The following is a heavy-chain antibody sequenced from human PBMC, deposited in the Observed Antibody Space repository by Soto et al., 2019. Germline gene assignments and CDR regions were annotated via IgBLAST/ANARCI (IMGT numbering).Heavy chain of an antibody. CDR2: IIPIFGTA. D-gene: IGHD6-19*01. Sequence: SVKVSCKASGGTFSSYAISWVRQAPGQGLEWMGGIIPIFGTANYAQKFQGRVTITADESTSTAYMELSSLRSEDTAVYYCARGGIYSSGWYRSPEYYYYYGMDVWGQGTTVTVSS. J-gene: IGHJ6*02. CDR3: ARGGIYSSGWYRSPEYYYYYGMDV. CDR1: GGTFSSYA. V-gene: IGHV1-69*13.